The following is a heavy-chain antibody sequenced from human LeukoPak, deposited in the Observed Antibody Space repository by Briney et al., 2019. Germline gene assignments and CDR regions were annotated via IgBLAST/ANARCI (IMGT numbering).Heavy chain of an antibody. V-gene: IGHV3-23*01. CDR1: GFTFSSYA. CDR2: ISGSGGST. D-gene: IGHD2-2*02. CDR3: AKDSNIVVVPAAIPADY. Sequence: GGSLRLSCAASGFTFSSYAMSWVRQAPGKGLEWVSAISGSGGSTYYADSVKGRFTISRDNSKNTLYLQMNSLRAEDTAVYYCAKDSNIVVVPAAIPADYWGQGTLVTVSS. J-gene: IGHJ4*02.